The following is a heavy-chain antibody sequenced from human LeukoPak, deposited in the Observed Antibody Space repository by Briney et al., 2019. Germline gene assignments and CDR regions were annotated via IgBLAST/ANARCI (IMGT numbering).Heavy chain of an antibody. D-gene: IGHD6-13*01. Sequence: GGSVRLSCAACVFTFCIYGVLCVRQTPGKGREGVVVISDDGSNEYYGDSVRGRFTISRDKSKNTLYLQMHRRRANSAAVSGCSKDGPSSWSGHVDYWGQGTPVTVSS. CDR1: VFTFCIYG. CDR2: ISDDGSNE. J-gene: IGHJ4*02. CDR3: SKDGPSSWSGHVDY. V-gene: IGHV3-30*18.